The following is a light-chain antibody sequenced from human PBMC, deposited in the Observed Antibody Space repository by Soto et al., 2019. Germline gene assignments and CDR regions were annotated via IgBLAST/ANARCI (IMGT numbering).Light chain of an antibody. V-gene: IGLV1-44*01. CDR1: SSNIGSNT. Sequence: QSVLTQPPSASGTPGQRVTISCSGSSSNIGSNTVNWYQQLQGTAPKLLIYSNNQRPSGVPDRFSGSKSGTSACLAISGLQSEDEADYYCAAWDDSLNGPVFGGGTKVTVL. CDR2: SNN. CDR3: AAWDDSLNGPV. J-gene: IGLJ2*01.